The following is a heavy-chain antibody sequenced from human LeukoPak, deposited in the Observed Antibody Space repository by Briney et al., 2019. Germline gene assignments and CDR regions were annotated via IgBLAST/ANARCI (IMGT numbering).Heavy chain of an antibody. CDR1: GFTFSSYA. CDR3: AKEPYSSSFQTTHFDY. Sequence: PGGSLRLSCAASGFTFSSYAMSWVRQAPGKGLEWVSAISGSGGSTYYADSVKGRFTISRDNSKNTLYLQMNSLRAEDTAVYYCAKEPYSSSFQTTHFDYWGQGTLVTVSS. CDR2: ISGSGGST. J-gene: IGHJ4*02. D-gene: IGHD6-6*01. V-gene: IGHV3-23*01.